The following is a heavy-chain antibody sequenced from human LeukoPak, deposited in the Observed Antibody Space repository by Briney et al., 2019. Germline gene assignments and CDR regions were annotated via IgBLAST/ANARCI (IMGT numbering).Heavy chain of an antibody. J-gene: IGHJ4*02. D-gene: IGHD3-10*01. CDR3: ARGITMVRI. V-gene: IGHV3-74*01. CDR2: INSDGSWT. Sequence: PGGSLRLSCAASGNYWMHWVRQAPGKGLVWVSHINSDGSWTSYADSVKGRFTISKDNAKNTVYLQMNNLRAEDTAVYYCARGITMVRIGGQGTLVTVSS. CDR1: GNYW.